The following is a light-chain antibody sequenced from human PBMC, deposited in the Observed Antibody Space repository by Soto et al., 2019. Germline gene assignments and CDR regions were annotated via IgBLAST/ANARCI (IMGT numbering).Light chain of an antibody. Sequence: QSVLTQPPSASGTPGQRVTISCSGSSSNIRINTVNWYQQLPGTAPKLLIYSNNQRSSGVPDRFSGSKSGTSASLAISGLQSEDEADYYCAAWDDSLSGQSWVFGGGTQLTVL. V-gene: IGLV1-44*01. J-gene: IGLJ3*02. CDR1: SSNIRINT. CDR2: SNN. CDR3: AAWDDSLSGQSWV.